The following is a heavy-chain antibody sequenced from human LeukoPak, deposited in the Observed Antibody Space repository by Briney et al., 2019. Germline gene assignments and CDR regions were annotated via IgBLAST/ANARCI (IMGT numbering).Heavy chain of an antibody. V-gene: IGHV4-4*07. J-gene: IGHJ4*02. Sequence: SETLSLTCTFSGGSISSYYWSWIRQPAGKGLEWIGRIHTSGSTNYNPSLKSRVTMSVDTSKNQFSLKLSSVTAADTAVYYCASSELRRPAAIFYWGQGTLVTVSS. D-gene: IGHD2-2*01. CDR2: IHTSGST. CDR3: ASSELRRPAAIFY. CDR1: GGSISSYY.